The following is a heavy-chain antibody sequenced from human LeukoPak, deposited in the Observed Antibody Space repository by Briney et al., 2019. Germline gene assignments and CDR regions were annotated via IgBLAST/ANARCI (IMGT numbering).Heavy chain of an antibody. J-gene: IGHJ4*02. CDR3: AKGRRNIGTAGTDFDY. Sequence: GGSLRLSCAASGCTFSSYAMSWVRQAPGKGLEWVSSVSCGASSTYYADSVTGRFTIPRNNSKNTLYLQVNSLRADDTAVYYCAKGRRNIGTAGTDFDYWGQGTLVTVSS. CDR1: GCTFSSYA. CDR2: VSCGASST. D-gene: IGHD6-13*01. V-gene: IGHV3-23*01.